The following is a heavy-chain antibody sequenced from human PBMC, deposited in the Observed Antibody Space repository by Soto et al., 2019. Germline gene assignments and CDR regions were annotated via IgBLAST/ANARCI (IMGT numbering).Heavy chain of an antibody. V-gene: IGHV1-69*18. CDR1: QGPFNTSP. D-gene: IGHD3-3*01. CDR3: ATPHLRGRHYDYRSPPTASLYHSGLGV. J-gene: IGHJ6*02. Sequence: QVHLAQSGPKVRRPGLPWKSSCQTFQGPFNTSPISWLRQAPGKGLSCLGTISPVFGMVNYAQQFQDRLNLTADESTSSVCMEVSRLTPEDTAVYFCATPHLRGRHYDYRSPPTASLYHSGLGVWGQGTTVIVSS. CDR2: ISPVFGMV.